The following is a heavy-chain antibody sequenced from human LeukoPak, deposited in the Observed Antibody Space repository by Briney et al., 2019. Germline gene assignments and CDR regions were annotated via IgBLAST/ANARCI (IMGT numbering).Heavy chain of an antibody. CDR2: ISRSGTTI. V-gene: IGHV3-48*04. D-gene: IGHD1-1*01. Sequence: GGSLRLSCAASGFTFSSYSMNWVRQAPGKGLECISYISRSGTTIYYADSVKGRFTISRDNAKNSLYLQMNSLRAEDTAVYYCAKGTTGTTGGWFDPWGQGTLVTVSS. CDR1: GFTFSSYS. J-gene: IGHJ5*02. CDR3: AKGTTGTTGGWFDP.